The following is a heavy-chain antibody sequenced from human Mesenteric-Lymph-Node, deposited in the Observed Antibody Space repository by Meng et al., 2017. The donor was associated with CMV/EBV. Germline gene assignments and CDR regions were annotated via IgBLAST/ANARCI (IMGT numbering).Heavy chain of an antibody. CDR3: ARVRKGTYYYYYYGMDV. V-gene: IGHV1-69*05. CDR1: GCTFSSYA. D-gene: IGHD1-14*01. Sequence: SVKVSCKASGCTFSSYAISWVRQAPGQGLEWMGGIIPNYGTANYAQKLQGRVTITTDESTSTAYMELSSLRSEDTTVYYCARVRKGTYYYYYYGMDVWGQGTTVTVSS. CDR2: IIPNYGTA. J-gene: IGHJ6*02.